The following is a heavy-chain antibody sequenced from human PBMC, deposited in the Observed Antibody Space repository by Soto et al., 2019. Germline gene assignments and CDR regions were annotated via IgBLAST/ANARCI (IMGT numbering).Heavy chain of an antibody. J-gene: IGHJ4*02. CDR1: GGSISSGGHY. CDR2: IYYSGST. CDR3: TRGQNNGDYDY. V-gene: IGHV4-31*03. D-gene: IGHD4-17*01. Sequence: SETLSLTCTISGGSISSGGHYWSWIRQHPGQGLEWIGYIYYSGSTYYNPSLRSRVTISVDTSKNQFSLKLTSVTAADTAVYYCTRGQNNGDYDYWGQGTLVTVSS.